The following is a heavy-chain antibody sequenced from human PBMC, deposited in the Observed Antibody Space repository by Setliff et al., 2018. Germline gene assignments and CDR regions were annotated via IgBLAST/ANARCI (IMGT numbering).Heavy chain of an antibody. CDR1: GDSFTPYG. CDR2: ISVYSGDA. V-gene: IGHV1-18*01. Sequence: GASVKVSCKASGDSFTPYGISWVRQAPGQGLEWMGWISVYSGDASYVQKFQGRVTMTADTSTSTVYMELRSLKIEDTAVYYCSRDRAGAGDYWGQGTLVTVSS. J-gene: IGHJ4*02. CDR3: SRDRAGAGDY. D-gene: IGHD6-19*01.